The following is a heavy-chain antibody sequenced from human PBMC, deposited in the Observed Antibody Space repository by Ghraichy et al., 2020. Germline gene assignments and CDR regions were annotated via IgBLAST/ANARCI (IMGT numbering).Heavy chain of an antibody. V-gene: IGHV4-34*01. J-gene: IGHJ6*02. D-gene: IGHD3-3*01. CDR2: INHSGST. CDR3: ARGPYRLLRFLEWLPERDYYGMDV. CDR1: GGSFSGYY. Sequence: SETLSLTCAVYGGSFSGYYWSWIRQPPGKGLEWIGEINHSGSTNYNPSLKSRVTISVDTSKNQFSLKLSSVTAADTAVYYCARGPYRLLRFLEWLPERDYYGMDVWGQGTTVTVSS.